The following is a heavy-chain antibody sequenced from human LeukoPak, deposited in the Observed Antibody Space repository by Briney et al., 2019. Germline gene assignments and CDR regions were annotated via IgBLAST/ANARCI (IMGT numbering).Heavy chain of an antibody. Sequence: GGSLRLSCAASGFTFSSYGMHWVRQAPGKGLEWVAFIRYDGSDKFYADSVKGRFTISRDNSKNTLYLQMNSLRVEDTAVYYCARDIKYYYDSSGYYYWGQGTLVTVSS. J-gene: IGHJ4*02. CDR2: IRYDGSDK. CDR3: ARDIKYYYDSSGYYY. D-gene: IGHD3-22*01. CDR1: GFTFSSYG. V-gene: IGHV3-30*02.